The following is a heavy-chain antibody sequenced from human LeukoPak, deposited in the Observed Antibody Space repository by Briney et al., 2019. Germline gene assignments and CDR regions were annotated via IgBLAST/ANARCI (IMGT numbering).Heavy chain of an antibody. V-gene: IGHV3-21*01. J-gene: IGHJ4*02. Sequence: GGSLRLSCAASGFTFSSYSMNWVRQAPGKGLEWVSSISSSSSYIYYADSVKGRFTISRDNAKNSLYLQMNRLRAEDTAVYYCASPFVCVDTAMDAGCYFDYWGQGTLVTVSS. CDR1: GFTFSSYS. D-gene: IGHD5-18*01. CDR3: ASPFVCVDTAMDAGCYFDY. CDR2: ISSSSSYI.